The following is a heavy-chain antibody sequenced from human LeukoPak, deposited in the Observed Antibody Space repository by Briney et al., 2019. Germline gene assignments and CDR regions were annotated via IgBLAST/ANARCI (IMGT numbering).Heavy chain of an antibody. J-gene: IGHJ4*02. D-gene: IGHD3-22*01. CDR2: IYHSGST. V-gene: IGHV4-38-2*02. CDR3: TRPYYYDSSGDPDY. CDR1: GYSISSGYY. Sequence: PSETLSLTCTVSGYSISSGYYWGWIRQPPGKGLEWIGNIYHSGSTYYNPSLKSRVTISVDTSKNQFSLKLSSVTAADTAVYYCTRPYYYDSSGDPDYWGQGTLVTASS.